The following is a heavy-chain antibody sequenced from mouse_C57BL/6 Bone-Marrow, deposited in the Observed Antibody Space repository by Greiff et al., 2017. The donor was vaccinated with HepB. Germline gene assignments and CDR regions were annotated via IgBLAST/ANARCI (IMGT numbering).Heavy chain of an antibody. CDR3: ASGSSNFDY. V-gene: IGHV1-55*01. Sequence: LQQSGAELVKPGASVKMSCKASGYTFTSYWITWVKQRPGQGLEWIGDIYPGSGSTNYNEKFKSKATLTVDTSSSTAYMQLSSLTSEDSAVYYCASGSSNFDYWGQGTTLTVSS. CDR2: IYPGSGST. CDR1: GYTFTSYW. D-gene: IGHD3-1*01. J-gene: IGHJ2*01.